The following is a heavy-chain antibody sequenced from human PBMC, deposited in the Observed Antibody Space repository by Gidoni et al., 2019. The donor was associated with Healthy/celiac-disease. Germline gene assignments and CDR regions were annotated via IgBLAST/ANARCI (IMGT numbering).Heavy chain of an antibody. CDR3: ARDHLDYDILTGYYNLGWFDP. D-gene: IGHD3-9*01. Sequence: QVQLVQSGAEVKKPGASVKVSYKASGYTFTGYYMHWVRQAPGQGLEWMGWINPNSGGTSYAQKFQGRVTMTRDTSISTAYMELSRLRSDDTAVYYCARDHLDYDILTGYYNLGWFDPWGQGTLVTVSS. J-gene: IGHJ5*02. V-gene: IGHV1-2*02. CDR1: GYTFTGYY. CDR2: INPNSGGT.